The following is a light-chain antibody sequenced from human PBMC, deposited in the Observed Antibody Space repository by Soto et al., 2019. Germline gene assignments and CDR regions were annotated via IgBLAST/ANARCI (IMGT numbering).Light chain of an antibody. CDR3: SSYAGTADV. CDR2: EVT. J-gene: IGLJ1*01. V-gene: IGLV2-8*01. CDR1: SSDVGGYSY. Sequence: QSALTQPPSASGSPGQSVTISCIGTSSDVGGYSYVSWYQQHPGKAPKLMIYEVTKRPSGVPDRFSGSKSGNTASLTVSGLQAEDEADYYCSSYAGTADVFGTGTKLTVL.